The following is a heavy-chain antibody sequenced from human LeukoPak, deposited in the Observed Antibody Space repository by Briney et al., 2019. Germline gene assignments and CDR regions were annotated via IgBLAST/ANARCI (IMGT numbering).Heavy chain of an antibody. CDR2: IYYSGST. CDR3: ARTYYYGSGSYLHNAFDI. V-gene: IGHV4-59*01. CDR1: GGSISSYY. J-gene: IGHJ3*02. Sequence: SETLSLTCTVSGGSISSYYWSWIRQPPGKGLEWIGYIYYSGSTDYNPSLKSRATISVDTSKNQFSLKLSSVTAADTAVYYCARTYYYGSGSYLHNAFDIWGQGTMVTVSS. D-gene: IGHD3-10*01.